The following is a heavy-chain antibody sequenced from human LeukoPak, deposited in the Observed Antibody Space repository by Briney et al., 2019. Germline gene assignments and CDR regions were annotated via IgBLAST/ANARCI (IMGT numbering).Heavy chain of an antibody. J-gene: IGHJ4*02. Sequence: PGGSLRLSCAASGFTFSSYSMNWVRRAPGKGLEWVSAISGSGGSTYYADSVKGRFTISRDNSKNTLYLQMNSLRAEDTAVYYCANIYSSSSPIYFDYWGRGTLVTVSS. V-gene: IGHV3-23*01. CDR2: ISGSGGST. CDR3: ANIYSSSSPIYFDY. D-gene: IGHD6-6*01. CDR1: GFTFSSYS.